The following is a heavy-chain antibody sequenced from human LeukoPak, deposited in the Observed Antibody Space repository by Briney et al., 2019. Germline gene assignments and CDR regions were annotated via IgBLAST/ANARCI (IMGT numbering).Heavy chain of an antibody. D-gene: IGHD6-13*01. Sequence: QTGGSLRLSCAASGFTFSSYGMHWVRQAPGKGLEWVAVISYDGSNKYYADSVKGRFTISRDNSKNTLYLQMNSLRAEDTAVYYCARPRQQLVTFIPNFQHWGQGTLVTVSS. CDR3: ARPRQQLVTFIPNFQH. CDR2: ISYDGSNK. J-gene: IGHJ1*01. V-gene: IGHV3-30*03. CDR1: GFTFSSYG.